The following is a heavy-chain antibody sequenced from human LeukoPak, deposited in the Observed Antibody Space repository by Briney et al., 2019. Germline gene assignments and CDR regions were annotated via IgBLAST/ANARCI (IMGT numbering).Heavy chain of an antibody. Sequence: ASVKVSCKTPGYTLTTYGISWVRQAPGQGLEWMGWISAYNGDTNYAQNLQGRVTLTTDTSTSTAYMELRSLRSDDTAVYYCARVPPYYNILNGYYTLRGMDVWGKGTTVTVSS. D-gene: IGHD3-9*01. CDR3: ARVPPYYNILNGYYTLRGMDV. J-gene: IGHJ6*04. CDR2: ISAYNGDT. V-gene: IGHV1-18*01. CDR1: GYTLTTYG.